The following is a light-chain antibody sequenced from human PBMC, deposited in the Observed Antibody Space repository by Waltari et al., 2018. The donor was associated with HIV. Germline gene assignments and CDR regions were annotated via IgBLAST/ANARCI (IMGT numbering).Light chain of an antibody. CDR2: GAS. J-gene: IGKJ1*01. CDR3: QQYGSSPRT. Sequence: EIVLTQSPGPLSLSPGERATLSCRASQSISSSYLVWFQQKPGQAPRLLIYGASSRATGIPDRFSGSGSGTDFTLTISRLEPEDFAVYYCQQYGSSPRTFGQGTTVEIK. V-gene: IGKV3-20*01. CDR1: QSISSSY.